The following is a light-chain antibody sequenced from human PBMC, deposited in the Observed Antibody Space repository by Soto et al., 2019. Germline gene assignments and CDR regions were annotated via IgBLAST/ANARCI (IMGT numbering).Light chain of an antibody. Sequence: EIVLTQSPGTLSLSPGERATLSCRASQSVFNNHIGWYQQQPGAAPRRLIFGASFRATGIPDRFIGSGSGTELSLTISRLQPEDFAVYYCQQYGSPPTTFGQGTKVEIK. V-gene: IGKV3-20*01. CDR2: GAS. CDR3: QQYGSPPTT. CDR1: QSVFNNH. J-gene: IGKJ1*01.